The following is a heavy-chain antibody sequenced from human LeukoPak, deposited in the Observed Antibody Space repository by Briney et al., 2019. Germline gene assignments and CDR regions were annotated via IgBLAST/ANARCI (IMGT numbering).Heavy chain of an antibody. CDR3: ARDRLGIAVAGITSY. CDR1: GFTLSSYW. D-gene: IGHD6-19*01. CDR2: IKQDGSEK. J-gene: IGHJ4*02. Sequence: GGSLRLSCAASGFTLSSYWMSWVRQAPGKGLEWVANIKQDGSEKYYVDSVKGRFTISRDNAKNSLYLQMNSLRAEDTAVYYCARDRLGIAVAGITSYWGQGTLVTVSS. V-gene: IGHV3-7*01.